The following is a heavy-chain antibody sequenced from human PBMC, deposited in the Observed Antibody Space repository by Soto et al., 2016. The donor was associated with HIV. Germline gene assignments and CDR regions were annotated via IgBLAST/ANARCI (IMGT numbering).Heavy chain of an antibody. CDR2: FDPEDGET. CDR1: GYTLTELS. Sequence: QVQLVQSGAEVKKPGASVKVSCKVSGYTLTELSMHWVRQAPGKGLEWMGGFDPEDGETIYAQKFQGRVTMTGDTSTDTAYMELSSLRSEDTAVYYCATSGGEQWLVLGYWGQGNAGHRLL. D-gene: IGHD6-19*01. CDR3: ATSGGEQWLVLGY. J-gene: IGHJ4*02. V-gene: IGHV1-24*01.